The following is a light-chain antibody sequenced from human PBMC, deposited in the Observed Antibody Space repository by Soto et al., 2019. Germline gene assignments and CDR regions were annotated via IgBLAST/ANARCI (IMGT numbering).Light chain of an antibody. CDR2: DAS. CDR1: QSVSSY. CDR3: QQPSN. V-gene: IGKV3-11*01. J-gene: IGKJ2*01. Sequence: EIVLTQSPATLSLSPGERATLSCRASQSVSSYLAWYQQKPGQAPRLLIYDASNRATGIPPRFSGSGSGTDFTLTISSLEPEDLAVYYCQQPSNFGQGTKLEIK.